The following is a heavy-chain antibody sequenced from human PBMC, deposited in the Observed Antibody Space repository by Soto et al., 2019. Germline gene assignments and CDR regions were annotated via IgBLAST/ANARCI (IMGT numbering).Heavy chain of an antibody. V-gene: IGHV1-24*01. CDR1: GYTLTELS. D-gene: IGHD3-22*01. Sequence: GASVKVCCKVSGYTLTELSMHWVRQAPGKGLEWMGGFDPEDGETIYAQKFQGRVTMTEDTSTDTAYMELSSLRSEDTAVYYCATVSYYDSSGYYYYFDYWGQVTVFTVSS. CDR3: ATVSYYDSSGYYYYFDY. CDR2: FDPEDGET. J-gene: IGHJ4*02.